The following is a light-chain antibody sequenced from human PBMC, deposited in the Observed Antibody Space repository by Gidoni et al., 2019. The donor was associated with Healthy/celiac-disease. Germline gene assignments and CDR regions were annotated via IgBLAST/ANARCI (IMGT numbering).Light chain of an antibody. CDR2: KAS. J-gene: IGKJ2*01. V-gene: IGKV1-5*03. CDR3: QQYNSYSYT. Sequence: SPMTHSPSTLSASVGDRVTITCRASQSISSWLAWYQQKPGKAPKLLIYKASSLESGVPSRFSGSGSGTEFTLTISSLQPDDFATYYCQQYNSYSYTFGQXTKLEIK. CDR1: QSISSW.